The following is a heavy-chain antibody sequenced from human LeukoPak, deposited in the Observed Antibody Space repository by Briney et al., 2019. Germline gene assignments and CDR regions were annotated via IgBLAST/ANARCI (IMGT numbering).Heavy chain of an antibody. CDR2: TNHSGST. CDR3: ARGQGPADIVVVPAASHFDY. Sequence: PSETLSLTCAVYGGSFSGYYWSWIRQPPGKGLEWIGETNHSGSTNYNPSLKSRVTISVDTSKNQFSLKLSSVTAADTAVYYCARGQGPADIVVVPAASHFDYWGQGTLVTVSS. V-gene: IGHV4-34*01. J-gene: IGHJ4*02. D-gene: IGHD2-2*01. CDR1: GGSFSGYY.